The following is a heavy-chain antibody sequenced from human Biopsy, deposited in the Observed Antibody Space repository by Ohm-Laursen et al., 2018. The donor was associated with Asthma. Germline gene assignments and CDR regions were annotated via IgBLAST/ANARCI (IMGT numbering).Heavy chain of an antibody. J-gene: IGHJ4*02. CDR1: GGSITSSSYY. D-gene: IGHD3-22*01. V-gene: IGHV4-39*01. Sequence: SDTLSLTCAVSGGSITSSSYYWGWIRQPPGKGMEWIGSMYHSGSPYSHPSLKSRPTISVDTSKNQLSLKMSSVTAADTAVYFCVRHQYSSSWSTFDYWGQGALVTVSS. CDR2: MYHSGSP. CDR3: VRHQYSSSWSTFDY.